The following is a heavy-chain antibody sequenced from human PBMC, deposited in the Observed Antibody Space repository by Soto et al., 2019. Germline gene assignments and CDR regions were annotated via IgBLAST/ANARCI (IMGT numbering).Heavy chain of an antibody. D-gene: IGHD2-15*01. Sequence: EVQLVESGGGLVKPGGSLRLSCAASGFTFSSYSMNWVRQAPGKGLEWVSSISSSSSYIYYADSVKGRFTISRDNAKNSLYLQMNSQRAEDTAVYYCAREPNSAATEQNDAFDIWGQGTMVTVSS. J-gene: IGHJ3*02. CDR3: AREPNSAATEQNDAFDI. CDR2: ISSSSSYI. CDR1: GFTFSSYS. V-gene: IGHV3-21*01.